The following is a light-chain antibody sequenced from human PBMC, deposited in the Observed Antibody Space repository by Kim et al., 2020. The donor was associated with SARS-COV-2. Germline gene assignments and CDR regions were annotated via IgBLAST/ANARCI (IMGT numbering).Light chain of an antibody. CDR1: QAISNY. CDR3: QKYNNAPLT. Sequence: ASVGDRVTVTFRASQAISNYLAWYQQKPGKVPKLLIYAASTLQSGVPSRFSGKASGTDFTLTISSLQPEDVAVYYCQKYNNAPLTFGGGTKVEIK. J-gene: IGKJ4*01. CDR2: AAS. V-gene: IGKV1-27*01.